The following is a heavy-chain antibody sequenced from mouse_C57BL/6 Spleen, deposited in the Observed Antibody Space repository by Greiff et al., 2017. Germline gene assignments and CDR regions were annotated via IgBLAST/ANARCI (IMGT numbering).Heavy chain of an antibody. V-gene: IGHV1-15*01. Sequence: VQLQQSGAELVRPGASVTLSCKASGYTFTDYEMNWVKQTPVHGLEWIGAIDPETGGTAYNQKFKGKAILTADKSSSTAYMELRSLTSEDSAVYYCTGDGYDDDYWGQGTTLTVSS. CDR3: TGDGYDDDY. J-gene: IGHJ2*01. CDR1: GYTFTDYE. CDR2: IDPETGGT. D-gene: IGHD2-2*01.